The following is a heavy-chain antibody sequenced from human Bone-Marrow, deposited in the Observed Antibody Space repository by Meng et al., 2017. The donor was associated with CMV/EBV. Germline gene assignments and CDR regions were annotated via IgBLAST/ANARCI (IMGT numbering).Heavy chain of an antibody. CDR1: GYTFTSYY. D-gene: IGHD3-3*01. Sequence: SVKVSCKASGYTFTSYYMHWVRQAPGQGLEWMGGIIPIFGTANYAQKFQGRVTITTDESTSTAYMELSSLRSEDTAVYYCASALYYDFWSGYGYWGQGTLVTVSS. CDR2: IIPIFGTA. J-gene: IGHJ4*02. V-gene: IGHV1-69*05. CDR3: ASALYYDFWSGYGY.